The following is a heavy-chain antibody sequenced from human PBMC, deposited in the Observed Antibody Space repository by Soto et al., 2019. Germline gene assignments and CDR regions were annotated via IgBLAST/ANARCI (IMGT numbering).Heavy chain of an antibody. CDR3: ARGYCSGGSCWGYYGMDV. V-gene: IGHV3-7*01. CDR2: IKQDGSEK. Sequence: PGGSLRLSCAASGFTFSSYWMSWVRQAPGKGLEWVANIKQDGSEKYYVDSVKGRFTISRDNAKNSLYLQMNSLRAEDTAVYYCARGYCSGGSCWGYYGMDVWGQGTTVTVSS. D-gene: IGHD2-15*01. J-gene: IGHJ6*02. CDR1: GFTFSSYW.